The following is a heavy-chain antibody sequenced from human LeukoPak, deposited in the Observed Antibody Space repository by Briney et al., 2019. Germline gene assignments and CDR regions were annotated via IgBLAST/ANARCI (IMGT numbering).Heavy chain of an antibody. D-gene: IGHD6-13*01. Sequence: ASVNVSCKASVYTFTDYYIHWLRQAPGQGLEWMGWINPNSGGTDYAQKFQGRVTMTRDTSISSAYMELSRLRSDDTAAYYCAREVAVAGTGWLGSAWGQGTLVTVSS. CDR3: AREVAVAGTGWLGSA. V-gene: IGHV1-2*02. CDR1: VYTFTDYY. CDR2: INPNSGGT. J-gene: IGHJ5*02.